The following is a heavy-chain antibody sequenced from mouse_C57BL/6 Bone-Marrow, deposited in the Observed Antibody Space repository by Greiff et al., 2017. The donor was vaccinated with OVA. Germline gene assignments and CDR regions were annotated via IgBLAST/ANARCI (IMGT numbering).Heavy chain of an antibody. CDR2: INYDGSST. V-gene: IGHV5-16*01. CDR1: GFTFSDYY. J-gene: IGHJ2*01. CDR3: ARVGDY. Sequence: EVKLMESEGGLVQPGSSMKLSCTASGFTFSDYYMAWVRQVPEKGLEWVANINYDGSSTYYLDSLKSRFIISRDNAKNILYLQMSSLKSEDTATYYCARVGDYWGQGTTLTVSS.